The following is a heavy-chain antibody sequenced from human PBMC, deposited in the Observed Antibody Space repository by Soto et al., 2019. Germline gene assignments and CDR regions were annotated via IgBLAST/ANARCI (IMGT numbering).Heavy chain of an antibody. CDR2: IRQDESEK. V-gene: IGHV3-7*03. CDR1: GLTFSDYW. J-gene: IGHJ4*02. CDR3: TNDKFSGSYYVRGLTYYFEY. D-gene: IGHD1-26*01. Sequence: EVQLVESGGGLVQPGGSLRLSCAVSGLTFSDYWMSWVRQAPGKGLEWVANIRQDESEKNYADSVNGRFTISRDNAKSSVYLQMNSRRGEDTAVYYCTNDKFSGSYYVRGLTYYFEYWGQGTLVTVSS.